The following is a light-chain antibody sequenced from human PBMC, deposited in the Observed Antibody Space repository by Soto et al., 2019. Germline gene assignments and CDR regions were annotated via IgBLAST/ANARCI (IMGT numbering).Light chain of an antibody. V-gene: IGLV1-44*01. J-gene: IGLJ1*01. CDR2: TNN. CDR1: TSNIESHS. Sequence: QSVLRARVASGTPGQRIIISCSGSTSNIESHSVNWFQQVPGTAPRLLIITNNQRPSGVPDRFSGSKSGASASLAISGLQSEDEANYYCATWDDSRKGVFGTGTKVTVL. CDR3: ATWDDSRKGV.